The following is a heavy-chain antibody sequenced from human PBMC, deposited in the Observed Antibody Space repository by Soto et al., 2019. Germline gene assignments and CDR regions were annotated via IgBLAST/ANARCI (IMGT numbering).Heavy chain of an antibody. Sequence: ASVKVSCKASGGTFNNYAFHWMRQAPGQGLEWMGGIIPIFGTADYAQRFQGRVTFTADVSASTAYMGLSSLRSEDTAVYYCAILLAGPNNWFDPWGQGTLVTVSS. CDR1: GGTFNNYA. CDR3: AILLAGPNNWFDP. J-gene: IGHJ5*02. D-gene: IGHD2-15*01. V-gene: IGHV1-69*13. CDR2: IIPIFGTA.